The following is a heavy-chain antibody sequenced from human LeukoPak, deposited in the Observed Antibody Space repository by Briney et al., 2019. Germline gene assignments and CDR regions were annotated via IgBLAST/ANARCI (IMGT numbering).Heavy chain of an antibody. CDR1: GFTFSSYS. D-gene: IGHD6-19*01. V-gene: IGHV3-48*04. CDR2: ISSSSSTI. Sequence: PGGSLRLSCAASGFTFSSYSMNWVRQAPGKGLEWVSYISSSSSTIYYADSVKGRFTISRDNAKNSLYLQMNSLRAEDTAVYYCARDMSGWYLRDFDYWGQGTLVTVSS. CDR3: ARDMSGWYLRDFDY. J-gene: IGHJ4*02.